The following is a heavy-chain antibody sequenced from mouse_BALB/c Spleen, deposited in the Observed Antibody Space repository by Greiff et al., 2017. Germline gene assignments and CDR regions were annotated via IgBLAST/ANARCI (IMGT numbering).Heavy chain of an antibody. CDR1: GFNIKDYY. CDR2: IDPENGNT. CDR3: ALYGNYDAMDY. D-gene: IGHD2-10*02. V-gene: IGHV14-1*02. Sequence: EVQLQQSGAELVRPGALVKLSCKASGFNIKDYYMHWVKQRPEQGLEWIGWIDPENGNTIYDPKFQGKASITADTSSNTAYLQLSSLTSEDTAVYYCALYGNYDAMDYLGQGTSVTVSS. J-gene: IGHJ4*01.